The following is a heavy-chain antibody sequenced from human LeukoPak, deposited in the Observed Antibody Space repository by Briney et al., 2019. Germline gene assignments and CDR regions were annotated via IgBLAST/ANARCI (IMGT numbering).Heavy chain of an antibody. D-gene: IGHD6-13*01. CDR3: ARSPYSSSWYPWFDP. V-gene: IGHV3-53*01. CDR1: GFTFSSYA. Sequence: QPGGSLRLSCAASGFTFSSYAMSWVRQAPGKGLEWVSVIYSGGSTYYADSVKGRFTISRDNSKNTLYLQMNSLRAEDTAVYYCARSPYSSSWYPWFDPWGQGTLVTVSS. CDR2: IYSGGST. J-gene: IGHJ5*02.